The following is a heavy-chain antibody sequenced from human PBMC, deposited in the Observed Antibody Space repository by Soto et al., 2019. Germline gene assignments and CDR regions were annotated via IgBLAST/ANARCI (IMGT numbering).Heavy chain of an antibody. V-gene: IGHV4-59*01. CDR1: GGSISSYY. CDR2: IYYSGST. Sequence: PSETLSLTCTVSGGSISSYYWSWIRQPPGKGLEWIGYIYYSGSTNYNPSLKSRVTISVDTSKNQFSLKLSSVTAADTAVYYCASYCGGYFDYWGQGTLVTVSS. J-gene: IGHJ4*02. D-gene: IGHD2-21*01. CDR3: ASYCGGYFDY.